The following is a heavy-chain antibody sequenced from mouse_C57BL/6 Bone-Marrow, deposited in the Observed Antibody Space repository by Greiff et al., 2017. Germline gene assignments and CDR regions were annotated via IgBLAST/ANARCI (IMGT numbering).Heavy chain of an antibody. CDR2: IHPNSGST. V-gene: IGHV1-64*01. Sequence: QVQLQQPGAELVKPGASVKLSCKASGYTFTSYWMHWVKQRPGQGLEWIGMIHPNSGSTNYNEKFKSKATLTVDKSSSTAYMQLSSLTSEDSAFYYCARSAYDGYYLVAYWGQGTLVTVSA. CDR3: ARSAYDGYYLVAY. CDR1: GYTFTSYW. D-gene: IGHD2-3*01. J-gene: IGHJ3*01.